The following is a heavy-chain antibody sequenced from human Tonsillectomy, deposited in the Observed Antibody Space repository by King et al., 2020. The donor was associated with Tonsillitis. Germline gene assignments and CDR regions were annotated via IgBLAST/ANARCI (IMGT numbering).Heavy chain of an antibody. CDR1: GFTFSSYA. CDR2: ISYDGTNK. CDR3: ARDFGKFLVQDY. V-gene: IGHV3-30-3*01. D-gene: IGHD3-3*01. J-gene: IGHJ4*02. Sequence: VQLVESGGGVVQPGGSLRLSCAASGFTFSSYAMHWVRQAPGKGLEWVAVISYDGTNKYYADSVKGRFTISRDNSKNTLYLQMNSLRAEDTAVYYCARDFGKFLVQDYWGQGTLVTVSS.